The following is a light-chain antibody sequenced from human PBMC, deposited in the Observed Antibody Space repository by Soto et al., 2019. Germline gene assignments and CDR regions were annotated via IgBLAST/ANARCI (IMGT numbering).Light chain of an antibody. CDR1: QSLVHSDGDTY. CDR2: KVS. V-gene: IGKV2-30*02. J-gene: IGKJ3*01. Sequence: DVVMTQSPLSLLVTLGQPASISCRSSQSLVHSDGDTYLIWFQQRPGQSPRRLIYKVSNRDSGVPDRFSGSGSGTDFTLKISRVEAEDVGIYYCMQDTHWPFTFGPGTKVDIK. CDR3: MQDTHWPFT.